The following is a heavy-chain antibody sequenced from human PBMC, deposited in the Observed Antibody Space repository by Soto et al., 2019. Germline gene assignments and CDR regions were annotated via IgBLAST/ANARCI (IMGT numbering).Heavy chain of an antibody. CDR3: AKEPIRHDSSGYFFDP. J-gene: IGHJ5*02. D-gene: IGHD3-22*01. CDR2: ISGSGGST. V-gene: IGHV3-23*01. CDR1: GFTFSSYA. Sequence: EVQLLESGGGLVQPGGSLRLSCAASGFTFSSYAMSWVRQAPGKGLEWVSAISGSGGSTYYADSVKGRFTISRDNSKSTLYLQMNSLRAEDTAVYYCAKEPIRHDSSGYFFDPWGQGTLVTVSS.